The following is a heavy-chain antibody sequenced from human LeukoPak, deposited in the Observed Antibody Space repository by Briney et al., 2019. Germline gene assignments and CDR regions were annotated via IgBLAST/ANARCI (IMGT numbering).Heavy chain of an antibody. J-gene: IGHJ4*02. Sequence: PGGSLRLSCAVSGFTFSDFEMNWVRQAPGKGPEWVSYISGSGTTTYYADSVRGRFTISRDNAKNSLFLQMNNLRAEDTAVYYCARLRSPTDYWGQGTLVTISS. CDR3: ARLRSPTDY. CDR1: GFTFSDFE. D-gene: IGHD4-17*01. CDR2: ISGSGTTT. V-gene: IGHV3-48*03.